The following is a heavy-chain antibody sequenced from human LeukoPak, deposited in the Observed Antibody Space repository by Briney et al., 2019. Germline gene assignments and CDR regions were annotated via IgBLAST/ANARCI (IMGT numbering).Heavy chain of an antibody. J-gene: IGHJ4*02. CDR1: GDSVSSNSAA. Sequence: PSQTLSLTCAISGDSVSSNSAAWNWITQSPSRGLEWLGRTYYRSKWYNDYAVSVKSRITINPDTSKNQFSLQLNSVTPEDTAVYYCARSRDTIFGVVRFDYWGQGTLVTVSS. D-gene: IGHD3-3*01. V-gene: IGHV6-1*01. CDR2: TYYRSKWYN. CDR3: ARSRDTIFGVVRFDY.